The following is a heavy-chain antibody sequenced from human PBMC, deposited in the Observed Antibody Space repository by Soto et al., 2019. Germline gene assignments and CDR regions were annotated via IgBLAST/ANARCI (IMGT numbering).Heavy chain of an antibody. J-gene: IGHJ3*02. CDR2: ISYDGSYK. CDR3: ARDLYFGAGDAFDI. V-gene: IGHV3-30-3*01. Sequence: WGSLRLSCAASGFAFSDYAMNWVRQAPGKGLEGVAVISYDGSYKYYEDSVRGRFTISRDNSQNTLYLQINSLRAEDTAVYYCARDLYFGAGDAFDIWGQGTMVTVSS. D-gene: IGHD3-10*01. CDR1: GFAFSDYA.